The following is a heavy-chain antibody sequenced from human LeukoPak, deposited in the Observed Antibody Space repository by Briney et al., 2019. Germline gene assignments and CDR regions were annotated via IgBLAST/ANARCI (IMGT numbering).Heavy chain of an antibody. J-gene: IGHJ4*02. CDR2: INPRSGGS. CDR3: ARERYRDGSTQDFDY. Sequence: ASVKVSCKTSGYTFSYYYIHWVRQAPGQGVEWMGTINPRSGGSTYEQKLQGRVTVTRDMSTSTVYMELSSLRSEDTAVYYCARERYRDGSTQDFDYWGQGTLVTVSS. D-gene: IGHD5-24*01. V-gene: IGHV1-46*04. CDR1: GYTFSYYY.